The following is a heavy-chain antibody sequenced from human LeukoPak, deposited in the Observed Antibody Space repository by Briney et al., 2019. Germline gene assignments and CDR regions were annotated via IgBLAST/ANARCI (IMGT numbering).Heavy chain of an antibody. CDR3: AGRGRNGELRRFDY. V-gene: IGHV7-4-1*02. Sequence: ASVKVSCKASGYTFTSCAMNWVRQAPGQGLEWMGWINTNTGNPTYAQAFTGRFVFSLDTSVSTAYLQISSLKAEDTAVYYCAGRGRNGELRRFDYWGQGTLVTVSS. CDR2: INTNTGNP. CDR1: GYTFTSCA. D-gene: IGHD1-26*01. J-gene: IGHJ4*02.